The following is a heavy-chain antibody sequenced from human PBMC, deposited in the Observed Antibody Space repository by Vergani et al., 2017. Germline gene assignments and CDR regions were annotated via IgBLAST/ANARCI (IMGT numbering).Heavy chain of an antibody. J-gene: IGHJ4*02. Sequence: QVQLQQWGAGLLKPSETLSLTCAVYGGSFSGYYWSWIRQPPGKGLEWIGEINHSGSTNYNPSLKSRVTISVDTSKNQFSLKLSSVTAADTAVYYCARDTGSGWSNFDYWGQGTLVTVSS. CDR1: GGSFSGYY. D-gene: IGHD6-19*01. CDR2: INHSGST. V-gene: IGHV4-34*01. CDR3: ARDTGSGWSNFDY.